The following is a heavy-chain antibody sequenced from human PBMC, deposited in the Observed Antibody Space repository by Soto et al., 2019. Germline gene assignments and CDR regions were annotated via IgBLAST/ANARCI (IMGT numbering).Heavy chain of an antibody. Sequence: QVQLQESGPGLVKPSQTLSLTCTVSGGSISSGDYYWSWIRQPPGKGLEWIGYTYYSGSTYYNPSLKSRVTISVDTSKNQFSQKLSSVTAADTAVYYCAREGLYYDILTGSYYYYYGMDVWGQGTTVTVSS. V-gene: IGHV4-30-4*01. D-gene: IGHD3-9*01. CDR1: GGSISSGDYY. J-gene: IGHJ6*02. CDR2: TYYSGST. CDR3: AREGLYYDILTGSYYYYYGMDV.